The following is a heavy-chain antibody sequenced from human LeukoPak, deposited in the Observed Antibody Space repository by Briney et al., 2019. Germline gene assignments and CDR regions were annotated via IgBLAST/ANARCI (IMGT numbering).Heavy chain of an antibody. V-gene: IGHV1-69*13. CDR2: IIPIFDTA. CDR3: AREDVSQQLPTPGWYFDL. J-gene: IGHJ2*01. Sequence: GASVKVSCKASGYTFTSYYMHWVRQAPGQGLEWMGGIIPIFDTANYAQKFQGRVTITADESTSTAYMELTSLRSEDTAVYFCAREDVSQQLPTPGWYFDLWGRGTLVTVSS. CDR1: GYTFTSYY. D-gene: IGHD6-13*01.